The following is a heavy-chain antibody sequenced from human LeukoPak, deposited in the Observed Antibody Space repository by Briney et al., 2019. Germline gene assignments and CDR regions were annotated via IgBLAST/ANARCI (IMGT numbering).Heavy chain of an antibody. V-gene: IGHV4-59*01. Sequence: SETLSLTCTVSGGSMRTYYWSWIRQPPGKGLEWVGCIYYTGGTNYNPSLKSRITISVDTSKSQFSLRLSSVTAADTAVYYCARVAAHWFDPWGQGTLVTVSS. CDR2: IYYTGGT. D-gene: IGHD6-25*01. CDR1: GGSMRTYY. J-gene: IGHJ5*02. CDR3: ARVAAHWFDP.